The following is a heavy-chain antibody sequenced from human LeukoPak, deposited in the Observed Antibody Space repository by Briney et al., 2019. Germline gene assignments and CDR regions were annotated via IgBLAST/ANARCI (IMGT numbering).Heavy chain of an antibody. V-gene: IGHV4-34*01. CDR2: INHSGST. J-gene: IGHJ4*02. CDR3: AREGRGYSGYARY. CDR1: GGSFSGYY. D-gene: IGHD5-12*01. Sequence: SETLSLTCAVYGGSFSGYYWSWIRQPPGKGPEWIGEINHSGSTNYNPSLKSRVTISVDTSKNQFSLKLSSVTAADTAVYYCAREGRGYSGYARYWGQGTLVTVSS.